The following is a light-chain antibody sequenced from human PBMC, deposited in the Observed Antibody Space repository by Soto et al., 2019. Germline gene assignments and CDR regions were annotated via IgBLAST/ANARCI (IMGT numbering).Light chain of an antibody. J-gene: IGKJ1*01. CDR3: QQSYSATWT. V-gene: IGKV1-39*01. Sequence: DIQMTQSPSSLSASVGDRVTITCRASQGISTYLNWYLQKPGKAPKLLIYAASSLQSGVPSRFSGSGSETDFTLTISRRQPEDFATYSCQQSYSATWTFGQGTKVEIQ. CDR2: AAS. CDR1: QGISTY.